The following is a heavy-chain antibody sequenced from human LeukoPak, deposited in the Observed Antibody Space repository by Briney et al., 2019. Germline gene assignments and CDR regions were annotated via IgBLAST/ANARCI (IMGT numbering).Heavy chain of an antibody. J-gene: IGHJ4*02. CDR2: IIPIFGTA. Sequence: ASVKVSCKASGGTFSSYAISWVRQAPGQGLEWMGGIIPIFGTANYAQKFQGRVTITADESTSTAYRELSSLRSEDTAVYYGARALLMMEYYFDYWGQGTLVTVSS. D-gene: IGHD3-16*01. CDR3: ARALLMMEYYFDY. V-gene: IGHV1-69*13. CDR1: GGTFSSYA.